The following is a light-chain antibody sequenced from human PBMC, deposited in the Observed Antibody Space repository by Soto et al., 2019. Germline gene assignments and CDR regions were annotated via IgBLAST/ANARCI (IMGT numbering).Light chain of an antibody. Sequence: QSVLTQPASVSGSPGQSITISCTGTSSDVGGYNYVSWYQQHPGKAPKLMIYDVSNRPSGVSNRFSGSKSGNTASLTIFGFRAGDEAVFYCSSYTGGSTLVFLGIGTKVTVL. V-gene: IGLV2-14*01. CDR2: DVS. J-gene: IGLJ1*01. CDR1: SSDVGGYNY. CDR3: SSYTGGSTLVF.